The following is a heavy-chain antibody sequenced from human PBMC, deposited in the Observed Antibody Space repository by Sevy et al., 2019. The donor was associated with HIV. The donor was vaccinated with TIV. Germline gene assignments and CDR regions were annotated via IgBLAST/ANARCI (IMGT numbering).Heavy chain of an antibody. CDR3: ARLFYGSADY. Sequence: GSLRLSCAASGFTFSSYWMSWVRQAPGKGLEWLATINLDGSETFYVDSVKGRFTISRDNPRKSVYLQMTSLSAEDTAVYYCARLFYGSADYWGQGTLVTVSS. J-gene: IGHJ4*02. CDR2: INLDGSET. V-gene: IGHV3-7*01. D-gene: IGHD3-10*01. CDR1: GFTFSSYW.